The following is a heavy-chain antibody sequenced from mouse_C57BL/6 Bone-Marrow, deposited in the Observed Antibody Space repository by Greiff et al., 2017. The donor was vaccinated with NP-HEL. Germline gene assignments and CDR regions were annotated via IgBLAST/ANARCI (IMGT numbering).Heavy chain of an antibody. CDR1: GFTFSSYT. D-gene: IGHD1-1*01. V-gene: IGHV5-9*01. CDR3: ARPRSYYYGSSSYFDV. J-gene: IGHJ1*03. CDR2: ISGGGGNT. Sequence: EVHLVESGGGLVKPGGSLKLSCAASGFTFSSYTMSWVRQTPEKRLEWVATISGGGGNTYYPDSVKGRFTISRDNAKNTLYLQMSSLRSEDTALYYCARPRSYYYGSSSYFDVWGTGTTVTVSS.